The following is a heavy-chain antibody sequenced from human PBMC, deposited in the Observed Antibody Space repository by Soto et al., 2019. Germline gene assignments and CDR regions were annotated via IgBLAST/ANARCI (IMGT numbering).Heavy chain of an antibody. CDR1: GFTFSNYA. CDR3: VKDKGATIKKVTMDV. V-gene: IGHV3-64D*08. CDR2: ISSNGASA. Sequence: GGSLRLSCSASGFTFSNYAMYWVRQAPGKGLEYVADISSNGASAYYADSVKDRFIISRDNSKNTLYLQMSSLREEDTAVFYCVKDKGATIKKVTMDVWGKGATVTVSS. D-gene: IGHD2-21*02. J-gene: IGHJ6*04.